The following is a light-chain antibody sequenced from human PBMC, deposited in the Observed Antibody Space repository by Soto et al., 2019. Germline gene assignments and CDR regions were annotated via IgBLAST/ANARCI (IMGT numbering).Light chain of an antibody. V-gene: IGKV3-20*01. CDR3: QQYSTYPSLT. Sequence: EIVLTQSPGTLSLSPGERATLSCRASQSVSSSYLAWYQQKPGQAPRLLIYGASSRATGIPDRFSGSGSGTDFTLTISGLQPDDFATYFCQQYSTYPSLTFGGGTKVDIK. CDR1: QSVSSSY. J-gene: IGKJ4*01. CDR2: GAS.